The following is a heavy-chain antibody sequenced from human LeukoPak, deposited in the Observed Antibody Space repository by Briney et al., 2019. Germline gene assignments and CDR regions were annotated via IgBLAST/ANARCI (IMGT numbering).Heavy chain of an antibody. D-gene: IGHD3-10*01. V-gene: IGHV5-51*01. Sequence: GESLKISCKGSGYSFTSYWIGWVRQMPGKGLEWMGIIYPGDSDTRYSPSFQGQVTISADKSISTAYLQWSSLKASDTAMYYCARHSRAIMVRGVINRPFDPWGQGTLVTVSS. CDR1: GYSFTSYW. CDR3: ARHSRAIMVRGVINRPFDP. CDR2: IYPGDSDT. J-gene: IGHJ5*02.